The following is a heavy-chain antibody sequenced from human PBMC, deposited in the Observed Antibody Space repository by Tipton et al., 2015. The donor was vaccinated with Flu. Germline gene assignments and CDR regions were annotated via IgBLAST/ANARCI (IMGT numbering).Heavy chain of an antibody. CDR1: GGSISSYY. J-gene: IGHJ5*02. V-gene: IGHV4-59*01. CDR3: ARGYAGWLDP. Sequence: TLSLTCTVSGGSISSYYWSWIRQPPGKGLEWIGYIYYSGSTNYNPSLKSRVTISVDTSKNQFSLKLSSVTAADTAVYYCARGYAGWLDPWGQGTLVTVSS. D-gene: IGHD5-18*01. CDR2: IYYSGST.